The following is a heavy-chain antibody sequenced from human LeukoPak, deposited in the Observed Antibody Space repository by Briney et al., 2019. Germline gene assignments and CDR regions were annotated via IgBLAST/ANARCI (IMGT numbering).Heavy chain of an antibody. CDR2: ISGYSGNT. D-gene: IGHD6-13*01. CDR3: ARRIAADTNWFDP. Sequence: ASVKVSCKASGYNFTSYGISWVRQAPGQGLEWMGWISGYSGNTNYAQKVQDRITMTTDTSTSTAYMELSSLRSEDTAVYYCARRIAADTNWFDPWGQGTLVTVSS. CDR1: GYNFTSYG. V-gene: IGHV1-18*01. J-gene: IGHJ5*02.